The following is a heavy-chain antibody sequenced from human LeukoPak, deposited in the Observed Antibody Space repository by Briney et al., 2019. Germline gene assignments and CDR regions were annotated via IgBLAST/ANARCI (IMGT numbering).Heavy chain of an antibody. CDR1: GGSISSYY. V-gene: IGHV4-34*01. Sequence: SETLSLTCTVSGGSISSYYWSWIRQPPGKGLEWIGEINHSGSTNYNPSLKSRVTISVDTSKNQFSLKLSSVTAADTAVYYCASTPRRITMVRGVARAFDIWGQGTMVTVSS. CDR2: INHSGST. J-gene: IGHJ3*02. D-gene: IGHD3-10*01. CDR3: ASTPRRITMVRGVARAFDI.